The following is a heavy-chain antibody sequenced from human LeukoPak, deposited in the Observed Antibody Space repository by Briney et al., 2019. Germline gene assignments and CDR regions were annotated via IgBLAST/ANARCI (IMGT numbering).Heavy chain of an antibody. Sequence: AASVKVSCKASGYTFTGYYMHWVRQAPGQGLEWMGWINPNSGGTNYAQKFQGWVTMTRDTSISTAYMELSRLRSDDTAVYYCARGTLGCSSTSCRQGGDWFDPWGQGTLVTVSS. CDR3: ARGTLGCSSTSCRQGGDWFDP. V-gene: IGHV1-2*04. CDR1: GYTFTGYY. J-gene: IGHJ5*02. D-gene: IGHD2-2*01. CDR2: INPNSGGT.